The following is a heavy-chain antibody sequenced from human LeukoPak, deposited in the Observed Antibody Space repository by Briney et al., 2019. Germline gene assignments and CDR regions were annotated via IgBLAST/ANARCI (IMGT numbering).Heavy chain of an antibody. J-gene: IGHJ2*01. CDR2: IYTGGTT. Sequence: GGSLRLSCAASGFSVSSNYITWVRLAPGKGLEWVSVIYTGGTTYFADSVKGRFTITRDNSKNTVYLQMNSLRAEDTAVYFCARVTSTWDDWFFDLWGRGTLVTVSS. CDR3: ARVTSTWDDWFFDL. CDR1: GFSVSSNY. D-gene: IGHD1-26*01. V-gene: IGHV3-53*01.